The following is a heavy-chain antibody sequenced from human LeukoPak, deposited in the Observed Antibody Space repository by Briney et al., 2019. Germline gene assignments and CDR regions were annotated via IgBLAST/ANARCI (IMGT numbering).Heavy chain of an antibody. J-gene: IGHJ4*02. CDR2: IKRDGGEK. CDR3: TREENSSYNY. D-gene: IGHD1/OR15-1a*01. V-gene: IGHV3-7*01. CDR1: GFTFSSYW. Sequence: PGGSLRPSCAASGFTFSSYWMSWVRQAPGRGLEWVANIKRDGGEKFYVDSLKGRVNISRDNAKNSLYLQMNSLRAEDTAVYYCTREENSSYNYWGRGTLVTVAS.